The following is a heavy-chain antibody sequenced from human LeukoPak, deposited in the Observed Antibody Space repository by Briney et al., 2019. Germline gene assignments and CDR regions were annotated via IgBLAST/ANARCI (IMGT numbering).Heavy chain of an antibody. CDR2: IYYTGST. D-gene: IGHD5-12*01. J-gene: IGHJ4*02. CDR1: GGSVSSYY. CDR3: TRAQYGYAFDY. Sequence: SETLSLTCSVSGGSVSSYYWTWIRQPPGKGLEWIGYIYYTGSTNYNPSLKSRVTISLDTSKNQFSLKLSSVTAADTAVYYCTRAQYGYAFDYWGQGALVTVS. V-gene: IGHV4-59*02.